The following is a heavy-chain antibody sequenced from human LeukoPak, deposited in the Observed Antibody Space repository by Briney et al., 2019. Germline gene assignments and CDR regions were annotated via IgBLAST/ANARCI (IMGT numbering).Heavy chain of an antibody. CDR1: GFTFNTYA. D-gene: IGHD6-19*01. V-gene: IGHV3-23*01. J-gene: IGHJ5*02. CDR3: AKCRVETYSSGWCNWLDP. Sequence: PGGSLRLSCAASGFTFNTYAMSWVRQAPGMGLEWVSAIKSDGKTHYADSVKGRVTISRDNSKNTLSLQMNSLRAEDTALYYCAKCRVETYSSGWCNWLDPWGQGTQVTVSS. CDR2: IKSDGKT.